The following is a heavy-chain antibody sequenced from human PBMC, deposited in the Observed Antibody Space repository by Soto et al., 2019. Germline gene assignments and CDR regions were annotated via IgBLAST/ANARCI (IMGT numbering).Heavy chain of an antibody. V-gene: IGHV3-7*01. CDR1: GFTLSDNW. CDR2: IEDGGSER. J-gene: IGHJ4*02. Sequence: EVHLVEAGGGLVQPGESLRLSCETSGFTLSDNWMSWVRQAPGKGLEWVANIEDGGSERWYADSVKGRFTIFRDTAKNSLYLQMTGLRAEDTAMYYCTRNAYWGQGTLVTVSS. CDR3: TRNAY.